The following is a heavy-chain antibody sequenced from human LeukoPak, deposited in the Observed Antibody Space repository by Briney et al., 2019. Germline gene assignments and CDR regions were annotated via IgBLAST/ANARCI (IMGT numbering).Heavy chain of an antibody. D-gene: IGHD6-19*01. CDR2: ISYDGSNK. J-gene: IGHJ4*02. V-gene: IGHV3-30-3*01. CDR3: ARVKDPPLQWLATASLDY. CDR1: GFTFSSYA. Sequence: GGSLRLSCAASGFTFSSYAMHWVRQAPGKGLEWVAVISYDGSNKYYADSVKGRFTISRENSKNTLYLQMNSLRAEDTAVYYCARVKDPPLQWLATASLDYWGQGTLVTVSS.